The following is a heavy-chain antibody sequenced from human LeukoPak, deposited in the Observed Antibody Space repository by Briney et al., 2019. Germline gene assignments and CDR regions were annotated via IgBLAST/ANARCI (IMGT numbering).Heavy chain of an antibody. CDR3: ARASSGVELLPTSVNDY. J-gene: IGHJ4*02. CDR2: IYYSGDT. CDR1: GGSISSSSYY. D-gene: IGHD1-26*01. Sequence: SETLSLTCTVSGGSISSSSYYWGWIRQPPGKGLEWLGSIYYSGDTYNNPPLKSRVTISVDTAKSQFSLRLTSMTAADTAVYYCARASSGVELLPTSVNDYWGQGTLVTVSS. V-gene: IGHV4-39*07.